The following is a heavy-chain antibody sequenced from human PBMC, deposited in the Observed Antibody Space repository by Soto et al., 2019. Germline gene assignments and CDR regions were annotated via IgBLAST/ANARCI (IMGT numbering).Heavy chain of an antibody. V-gene: IGHV3-23*01. J-gene: IGHJ4*02. CDR1: GFTFSSYA. CDR2: ISGSGGST. D-gene: IGHD1-26*01. CDR3: AKMGSGSQFDY. Sequence: EVQLLESGGGLVQPGGSLRLSCAASGFTFSSYAMSWVRQAPGKGLEWVSVISGSGGSTYYADSLKGMFTISRDNSKNTLYLQMNSLRAEDTAVHYCAKMGSGSQFDYCGQGTLLTVSS.